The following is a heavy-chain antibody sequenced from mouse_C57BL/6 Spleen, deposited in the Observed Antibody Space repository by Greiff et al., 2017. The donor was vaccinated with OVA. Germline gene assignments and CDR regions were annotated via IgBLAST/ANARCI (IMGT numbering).Heavy chain of an antibody. CDR1: GFTFSDYG. J-gene: IGHJ4*01. CDR3: ARPNFAMDY. CDR2: ISSGSSTI. Sequence: EVKPMESGGGLVKPGGSLKLSCAASGFTFSDYGMHWVRQAPEKGLEWVAYISSGSSTIYYADTVKGRFTISRDNAKNTLFLQMTSLRSEDTAMYYCARPNFAMDYWGQGTSVTVSS. V-gene: IGHV5-17*01.